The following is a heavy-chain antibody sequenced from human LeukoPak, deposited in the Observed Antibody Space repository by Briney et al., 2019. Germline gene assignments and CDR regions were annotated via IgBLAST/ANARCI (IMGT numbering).Heavy chain of an antibody. CDR1: RGSISASIRSYY. CDR2: ISSSGST. J-gene: IGHJ4*02. V-gene: IGHV4-4*09. CDR3: ARVPLGYSGAYYFDY. Sequence: SETLSLTCTVSRGSISASIRSYYWSWLRQPPGKGLEWIGYISSSGSTNDNPSLRSRVTISVDTSKNQFFLNLSSVSAADTAVYYCARVPLGYSGAYYFDYWGRGTLVTVSS. D-gene: IGHD5-12*01.